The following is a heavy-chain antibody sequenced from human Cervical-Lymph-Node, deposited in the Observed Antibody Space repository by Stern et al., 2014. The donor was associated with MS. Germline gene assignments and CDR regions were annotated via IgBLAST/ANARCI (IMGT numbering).Heavy chain of an antibody. CDR3: ARWSVACDY. V-gene: IGHV5-51*03. CDR2: IYPGDSDI. CDR1: GYNFINYW. D-gene: IGHD2-21*01. J-gene: IGHJ4*02. Sequence: EVQLVESGAELKKSGESLKISCKTSGYNFINYWIAWVRQVPGKGLEWFGIIYPGDSDIRYSPSFQGHVTMSVDRSITTAYLQWNSLKASDSGVYYCARWSVACDYWGQGALITVSS.